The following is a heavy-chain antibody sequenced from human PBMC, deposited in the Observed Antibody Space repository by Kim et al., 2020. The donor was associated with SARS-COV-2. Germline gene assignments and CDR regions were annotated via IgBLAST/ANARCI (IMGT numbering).Heavy chain of an antibody. J-gene: IGHJ4*02. Sequence: GGSLRLSCAASGFTFTSYWMNWVRQAPGKGLEWVANINEDGSGKYYVGSVKGRFTISRDNAKNSVYLQMNSLRAEDTAVDYCVRGGRLWWGQGTLVTVFS. CDR1: GFTFTSYW. CDR3: VRGGRLW. CDR2: INEDGSGK. V-gene: IGHV3-7*03. D-gene: IGHD2-21*01.